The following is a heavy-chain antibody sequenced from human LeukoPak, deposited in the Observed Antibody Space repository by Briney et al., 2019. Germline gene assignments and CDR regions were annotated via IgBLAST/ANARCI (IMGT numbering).Heavy chain of an antibody. J-gene: IGHJ4*02. CDR1: GFTVSSKY. V-gene: IGHV3-53*01. CDR2: FYSVGST. D-gene: IGHD5-12*01. Sequence: PGGSLRLSCAASGFTVSSKYMSWVRQAPGKGLEWVSVFYSVGSTYYADSVKGRFTISRDNSKNTLYLQMNSLRAEDTAVYYCAKGFRLYSGYDLWDYWGQGTLVTVSS. CDR3: AKGFRLYSGYDLWDY.